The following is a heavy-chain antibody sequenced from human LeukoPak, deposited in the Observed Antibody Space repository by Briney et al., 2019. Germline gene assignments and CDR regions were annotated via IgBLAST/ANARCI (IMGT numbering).Heavy chain of an antibody. CDR1: GFTFSSHW. D-gene: IGHD1-26*01. J-gene: IGHJ6*02. Sequence: GGSLRLSCAASGFTFSSHWVYWVRQAPGKGLVWVSRINGDGSITTYADSVKGRFSISRENAENSVFLQMNSLRAEGTALYYCVKGKWEENQYYHGLDVWGQGTTVIVSS. CDR3: VKGKWEENQYYHGLDV. V-gene: IGHV3-74*01. CDR2: INGDGSIT.